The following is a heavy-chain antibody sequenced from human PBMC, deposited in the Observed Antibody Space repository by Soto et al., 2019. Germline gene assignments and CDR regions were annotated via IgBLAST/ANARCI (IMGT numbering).Heavy chain of an antibody. V-gene: IGHV1-2*02. J-gene: IGHJ6*02. CDR2: FNPSSGGT. D-gene: IGHD3-10*01. CDR1: GYYFSGYY. CDR3: ARGPRMVRGVTYYYYGMDV. Sequence: ASVKVSCKTSGYYFSGYYIHWVRQAPGQGLEWLGWFNPSSGGTNYAQKLQGGVTMTTDTSTSTAYMELRSLRSDDTAVYYCARGPRMVRGVTYYYYGMDVWGQGTTVTVSS.